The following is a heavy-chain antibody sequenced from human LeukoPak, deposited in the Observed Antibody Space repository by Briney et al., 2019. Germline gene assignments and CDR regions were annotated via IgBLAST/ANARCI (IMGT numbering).Heavy chain of an antibody. Sequence: GGSLRLSCAASGFTFSSYGMHWVRQAPGKGLEWVAVISYDESNTYYADSVKGRFTTSRDNSKNTLYLQMNSLRAEDTAVYYCAKGGKVGATDFDYWGQGTLVTVSS. CDR2: ISYDESNT. D-gene: IGHD1-26*01. CDR3: AKGGKVGATDFDY. V-gene: IGHV3-30*18. CDR1: GFTFSSYG. J-gene: IGHJ4*02.